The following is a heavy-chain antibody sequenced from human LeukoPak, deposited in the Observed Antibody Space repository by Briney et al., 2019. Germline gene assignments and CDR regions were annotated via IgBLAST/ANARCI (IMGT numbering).Heavy chain of an antibody. J-gene: IGHJ6*02. V-gene: IGHV3-7*03. CDR3: ARGGGLDV. CDR1: GFTFSSYW. CDR2: INHNGNVN. D-gene: IGHD3-16*01. Sequence: GGSLRLSCAASGFTFSSYWMNWARKAPGKGLEWVASINHNGNVNYYVDSVKGRFTISRDNAKNSLYLQMSNLRAEDTAVYFCARGGGLDVWGQGATVTVSS.